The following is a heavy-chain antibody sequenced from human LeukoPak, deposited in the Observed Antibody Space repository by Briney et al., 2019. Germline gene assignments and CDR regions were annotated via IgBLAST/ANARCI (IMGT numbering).Heavy chain of an antibody. CDR3: ARGIVVVVAATPDPDAFDI. Sequence: ASVKVSCKASGYTFTGYYIHWVRQAPGQGLELMGGINPNSGDTNYAQKFQGRVTMTRDMSTSTVYMELSSLRSEDTAVYYCARGIVVVVAATPDPDAFDIWGQGTMVTVSS. CDR1: GYTFTGYY. CDR2: INPNSGDT. V-gene: IGHV1-2*02. D-gene: IGHD2-15*01. J-gene: IGHJ3*02.